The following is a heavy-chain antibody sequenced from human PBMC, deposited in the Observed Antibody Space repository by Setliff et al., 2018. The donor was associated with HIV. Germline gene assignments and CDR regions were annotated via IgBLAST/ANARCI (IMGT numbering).Heavy chain of an antibody. CDR1: GFTFSNAW. CDR2: ISGRDGRT. V-gene: IGHV3-23*01. Sequence: PGGSLRLSCAAAGFTFSNAWMTWVRQAPGKGLEWVSTISGRDGRTYYADSVKGRFTNSRDNAKNTLYLQMDSLRAEDTAVYYCARGGANPSWFDSWGQGTLVTVSS. CDR3: ARGGANPSWFDS. D-gene: IGHD3-16*01. J-gene: IGHJ5*01.